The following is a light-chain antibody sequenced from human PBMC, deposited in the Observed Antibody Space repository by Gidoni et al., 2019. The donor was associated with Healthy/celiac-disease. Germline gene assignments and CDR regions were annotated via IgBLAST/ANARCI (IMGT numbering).Light chain of an antibody. J-gene: IGKJ1*01. CDR2: AAS. Sequence: DIQMTQSPSSLSASVGDRVTLTCRDSQSIRSYLTWYQQNPGKAPKLLIYAASSLPSGVPSRFSGSGSGTDFTLTISSLPPEDFATYYCQQSYSTPWTFGQGTKVEIK. CDR1: QSIRSY. CDR3: QQSYSTPWT. V-gene: IGKV1-39*01.